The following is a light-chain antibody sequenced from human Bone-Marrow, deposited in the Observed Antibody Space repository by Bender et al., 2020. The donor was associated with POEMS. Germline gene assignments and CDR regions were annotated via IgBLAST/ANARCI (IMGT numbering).Light chain of an antibody. CDR3: SSWDDSLSGWV. J-gene: IGLJ3*02. CDR1: DSNFAGNN. V-gene: IGLV1-44*01. CDR2: SNY. Sequence: QSVLTQPPSASGTPGQSVIISCSGTDSNFAGNNVNWYQHLPGTAPRLLVYSNYQRPPGVPARFSGSKSGTSASLAVSGIQSEDEGDYYCSSWDDSLSGWVFGGGTKLSVL.